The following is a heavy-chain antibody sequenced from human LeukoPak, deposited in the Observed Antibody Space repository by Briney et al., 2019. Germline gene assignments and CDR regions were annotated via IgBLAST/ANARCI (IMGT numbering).Heavy chain of an antibody. D-gene: IGHD2-21*02. CDR2: ISSSGSTI. CDR1: GFTFSSYE. Sequence: GGSLGLSCAASGFTFSSYEMNWVRQAPGKGLEWVSYISSSGSTIYYADSVKGRFTISRDNAKNSLYLQMNSLRAEDTAVYYCARAPYCGGDCYYYYGMDVWGQGTTVTVSS. J-gene: IGHJ6*02. CDR3: ARAPYCGGDCYYYYGMDV. V-gene: IGHV3-48*03.